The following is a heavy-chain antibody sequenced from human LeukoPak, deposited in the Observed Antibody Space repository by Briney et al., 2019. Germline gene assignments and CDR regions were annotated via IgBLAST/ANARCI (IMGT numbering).Heavy chain of an antibody. J-gene: IGHJ5*02. V-gene: IGHV1-18*01. CDR1: GYTFTSYG. D-gene: IGHD2-2*01. Sequence: RASVKVSCKASGYTFTSYGISWVRQAPGQGLEWMGWISAYNGNTNYAQKLQGRVTMTTDTSTSTAYMELRSLRSDDTAVYYCARDRERKGVVPNWFDPWGQGTLVTVSS. CDR2: ISAYNGNT. CDR3: ARDRERKGVVPNWFDP.